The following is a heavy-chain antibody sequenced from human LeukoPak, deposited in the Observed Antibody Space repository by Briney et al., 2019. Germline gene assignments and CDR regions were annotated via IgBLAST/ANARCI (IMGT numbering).Heavy chain of an antibody. CDR3: ARDFDYGDYIDF. J-gene: IGHJ4*02. CDR1: GFTFSTYT. D-gene: IGHD4/OR15-4a*01. CDR2: ISSGGLTI. V-gene: IGHV3-48*04. Sequence: PGGSLRLSCVASGFTFSTYTFNWVRQAPGKGLKWLSYISSGGLTIFYADSVKGRFTISRDNTKNAIYLDMTNLRAEDTAVYYCARDFDYGDYIDFWGQGTLVAVSS.